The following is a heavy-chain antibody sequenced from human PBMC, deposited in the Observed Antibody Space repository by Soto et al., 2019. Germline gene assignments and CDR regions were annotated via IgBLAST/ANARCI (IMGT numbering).Heavy chain of an antibody. CDR1: GFTFSGYA. Sequence: VGSLRLSCAASGFTFSGYAMNWVRQAPGKGLEWVSTISGSGATTYYADSVKGRFTISRDNSKNTLYLQMNSLRAEDTAVYYCAKRHYYDSSGYYYYFDYWGHGTLVTVS. J-gene: IGHJ4*01. D-gene: IGHD3-22*01. CDR3: AKRHYYDSSGYYYYFDY. CDR2: ISGSGATT. V-gene: IGHV3-23*01.